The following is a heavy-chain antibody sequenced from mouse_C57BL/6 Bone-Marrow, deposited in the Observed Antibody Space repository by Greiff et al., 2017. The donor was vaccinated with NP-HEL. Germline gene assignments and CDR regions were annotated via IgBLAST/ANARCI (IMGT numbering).Heavy chain of an antibody. D-gene: IGHD2-5*01. J-gene: IGHJ1*03. CDR3: ARDRNSNHWYFDV. Sequence: VQLQQSGPGLVKPSQTVFLTCTVTGISITTGNYRWSWIRQFPGHKLEWIGYIYYSGTITYNPSLTSPTSITRDTTKNQFLLEMNSLAAEDTDTYYSARDRNSNHWYFDVWGTGTTVTVSS. CDR1: GISITTGNYR. CDR2: IYYSGTI. V-gene: IGHV3-5*01.